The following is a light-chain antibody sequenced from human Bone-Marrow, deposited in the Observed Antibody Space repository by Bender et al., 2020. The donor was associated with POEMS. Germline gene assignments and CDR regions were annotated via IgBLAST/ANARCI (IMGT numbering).Light chain of an antibody. CDR1: SSNIGAGYD. CDR2: DVN. V-gene: IGLV1-40*01. Sequence: QAVLTQPPSVSGAPGQRVTIPCTGSSSNIGAGYDVHWYQQLPGTAPKLMILDVNNRPSGVSNRFSGSKSGNTASLTISGLQAEDEADYFCISYTSSSTLVFGGGTKLTVL. J-gene: IGLJ3*02. CDR3: ISYTSSSTLV.